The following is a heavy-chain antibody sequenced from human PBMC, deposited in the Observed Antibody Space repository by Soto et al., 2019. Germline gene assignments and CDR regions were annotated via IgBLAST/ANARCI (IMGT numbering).Heavy chain of an antibody. CDR2: IKSKTDGGTT. V-gene: IGHV3-15*07. D-gene: IGHD4-4*01. CDR3: TINYDDYYYGMDV. CDR1: GFTFSNAW. J-gene: IGHJ6*02. Sequence: GGSLRLSCAASGFTFSNAWMNWVRQAPGKGLEWVGRIKSKTDGGTTDYAAPVKGRFTISRDDSKNTLYLQMNSLKTEDTAVYYCTINYDDYYYGMDVWGQGTTVTVSS.